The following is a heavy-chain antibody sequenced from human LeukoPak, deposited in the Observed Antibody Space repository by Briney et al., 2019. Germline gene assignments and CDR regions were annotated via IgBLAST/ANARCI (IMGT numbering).Heavy chain of an antibody. V-gene: IGHV1-18*01. D-gene: IGHD3-22*01. CDR1: GYTFTSYG. CDR3: ARDHLFYDSSGCYDY. CDR2: ISAYNGNT. J-gene: IGHJ4*02. Sequence: ASVKVSCKASGYTFTSYGISWVRQAPGQGLEWMGWISAYNGNTNYAQKLQGRVTMTTDTSTSTAYMELRSLRSDDTAVYYCARDHLFYDSSGCYDYWGQGTLVTVSS.